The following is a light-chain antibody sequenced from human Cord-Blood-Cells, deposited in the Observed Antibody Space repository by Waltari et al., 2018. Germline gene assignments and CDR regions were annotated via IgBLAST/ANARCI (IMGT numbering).Light chain of an antibody. CDR2: AAS. J-gene: IGKJ3*01. Sequence: DIQLTQSPSFLSASVGDRVTITCRASQGISSYLAWYQQKPGKAPKLLIYAASTLQSGVPSRFSGSGSGTEFTLTISSLQPEDFATYYCQLLNSYPFGPGTKVDIK. CDR1: QGISSY. CDR3: QLLNSYP. V-gene: IGKV1-9*01.